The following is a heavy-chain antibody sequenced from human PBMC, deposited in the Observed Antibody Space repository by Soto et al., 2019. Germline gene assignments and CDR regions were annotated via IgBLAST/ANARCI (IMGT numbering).Heavy chain of an antibody. CDR1: GYTFTSYG. Sequence: ASVKVSCKASGYTFTSYGISWVRQAPGQGLEWMGWISAYNGNTNYAQKLQDRVTMTTDTSTSTAYMELRSLRSDDTAVYYCARDVVRSSWYWFGCWGQGTRVTVSS. D-gene: IGHD6-13*01. J-gene: IGHJ5*01. CDR2: ISAYNGNT. CDR3: ARDVVRSSWYWFGC. V-gene: IGHV1-18*01.